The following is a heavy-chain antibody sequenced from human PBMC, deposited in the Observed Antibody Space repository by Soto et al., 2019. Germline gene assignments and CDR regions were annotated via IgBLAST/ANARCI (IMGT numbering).Heavy chain of an antibody. Sequence: GGSLRLSCAASGIILSDAWMSWVRQAPGKGLEWIGRVKSKTDGGTTDFAAPVKGRFTISRDDSKNTLSLQMNSLKTEDTAVYYCTTDDPINSFWGQGTLVTVSS. CDR1: GIILSDAW. CDR2: VKSKTDGGTT. J-gene: IGHJ4*02. D-gene: IGHD1-26*01. CDR3: TTDDPINSF. V-gene: IGHV3-15*01.